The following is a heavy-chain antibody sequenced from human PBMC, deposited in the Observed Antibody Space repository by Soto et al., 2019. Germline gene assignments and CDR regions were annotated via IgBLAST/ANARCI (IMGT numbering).Heavy chain of an antibody. CDR3: ARGGYFGESLYYYFDY. D-gene: IGHD3-10*01. CDR2: INHTGST. J-gene: IGHJ4*01. V-gene: IGHV4-34*01. CDR1: GGSFSGYY. Sequence: PSETLSLTCAVYGGSFSGYYWSWIRQPPGKGLEWIGEINHTGSTNYNPSLKSRITISIDTSKNQFSLKLSSVTAADTAVYYCARGGYFGESLYYYFDYWGQGTLVTVSS.